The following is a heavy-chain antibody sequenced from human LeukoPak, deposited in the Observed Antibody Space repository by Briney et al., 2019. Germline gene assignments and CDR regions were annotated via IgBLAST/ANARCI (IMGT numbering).Heavy chain of an antibody. D-gene: IGHD4-17*01. CDR3: ARVFDYDWYFDL. J-gene: IGHJ2*01. V-gene: IGHV4-4*07. Sequence: SETLSLTCTVSGGSISNSYWSWIRQPAGKGLEWIGRIYTSGSTNYNPSLKSRVTMSVDTSKNQLSLKLSSVTATDTAVYYCARVFDYDWYFDLWGRGTLVTVSS. CDR2: IYTSGST. CDR1: GGSISNSY.